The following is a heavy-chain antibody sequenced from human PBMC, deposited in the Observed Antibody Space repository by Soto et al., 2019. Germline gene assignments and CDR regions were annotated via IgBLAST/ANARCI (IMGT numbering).Heavy chain of an antibody. V-gene: IGHV4-4*02. CDR1: GGSISSSNW. Sequence: QVQLQESGPGLVKPSGTLSLTCAVSGGSISSSNWWSWVRQPPGKGLEWIGEIYHSGSTNYNPSLKSRDTISVDKSKNQFSLKLSSVTAADTAVYSCARVVGGYCSGMDVWGQGTTVTVSS. J-gene: IGHJ6*02. CDR2: IYHSGST. CDR3: ARVVGGYCSGMDV. D-gene: IGHD2-2*01.